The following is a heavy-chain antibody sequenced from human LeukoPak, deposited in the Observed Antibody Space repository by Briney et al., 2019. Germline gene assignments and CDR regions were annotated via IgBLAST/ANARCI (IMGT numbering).Heavy chain of an antibody. CDR3: AKDQYVRVVIIGYFDY. D-gene: IGHD3-10*02. CDR2: IWYDGSNK. CDR1: GFTFSSYG. V-gene: IGHV3-30*02. J-gene: IGHJ4*02. Sequence: PGGSLRLSCAASGFTFSSYGMHWVRQAPGKGLEWVAVIWYDGSNKYYADSVKGRFTISRDNSKNTLYLQMNSLRAEDTAVYYCAKDQYVRVVIIGYFDYWGQGTLVTVSS.